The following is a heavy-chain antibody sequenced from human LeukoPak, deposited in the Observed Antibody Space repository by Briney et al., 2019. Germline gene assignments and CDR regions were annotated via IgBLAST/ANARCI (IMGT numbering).Heavy chain of an antibody. V-gene: IGHV3-21*01. CDR1: GFTFSSYS. Sequence: PGGSLRLSCAASGFTFSSYSMNWVRQAPGKGLEWVSSISSSSSYIYYADSVKGRFTISRDNAKNSLYPQMNSLRAEDTAVYYCARDSSLRFLEWLLGYFDYWGQGTLATVSS. J-gene: IGHJ4*02. CDR3: ARDSSLRFLEWLLGYFDY. D-gene: IGHD3-3*01. CDR2: ISSSSSYI.